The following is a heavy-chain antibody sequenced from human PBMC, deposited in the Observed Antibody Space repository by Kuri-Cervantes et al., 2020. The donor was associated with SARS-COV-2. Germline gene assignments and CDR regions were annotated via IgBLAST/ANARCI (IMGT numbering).Heavy chain of an antibody. V-gene: IGHV4-61*02. CDR3: ARGTAGAPGGGMDV. Sequence: LRLSCTVSGGPISSGSYYWSWIRQPAGKGLEWIGRIYTSGSTNYNPSLKSRVTISVDTSKNQFSLKLSSVTAADTAVYYCARGTAGAPGGGMDVWGQGTTVTVSS. CDR2: IYTSGST. CDR1: GGPISSGSYY. D-gene: IGHD1-26*01. J-gene: IGHJ6*02.